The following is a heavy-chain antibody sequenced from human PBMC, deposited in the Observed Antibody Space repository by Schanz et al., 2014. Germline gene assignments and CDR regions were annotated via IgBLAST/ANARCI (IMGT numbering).Heavy chain of an antibody. V-gene: IGHV4-4*02. Sequence: QVQLQESGPGLVKPSGTLSLTCAVSGGFISSINWWSWVRQSPGTGLEWIGEINNSGSTNYNPSLKSRVTISLDKSKSQFSLTLNAVTAADTAVYYCARDRRRYCSTASCLHDNWFDPWGQGTLVIVSS. J-gene: IGHJ5*02. CDR1: GGFISSINW. CDR2: INNSGST. D-gene: IGHD2-2*01. CDR3: ARDRRRYCSTASCLHDNWFDP.